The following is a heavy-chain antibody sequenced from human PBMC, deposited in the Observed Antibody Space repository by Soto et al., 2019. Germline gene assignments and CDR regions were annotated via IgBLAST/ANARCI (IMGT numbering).Heavy chain of an antibody. CDR2: IFYTGSP. D-gene: IGHD6-25*01. CDR1: GGSINSGDYY. V-gene: IGHV4-30-4*01. CDR3: AGEPKGGPAAGAIEI. Sequence: QVQLQESGPGLVKPSQTLSLTCTVSGGSINSGDYYWTWIRQPPGKGLEWIGFIFYTGSPYYNPYLKSRLAISVDTSKNQFSLNLTSVTAADTAVYFCAGEPKGGPAAGAIEIWGQGTMVTVPS. J-gene: IGHJ3*02.